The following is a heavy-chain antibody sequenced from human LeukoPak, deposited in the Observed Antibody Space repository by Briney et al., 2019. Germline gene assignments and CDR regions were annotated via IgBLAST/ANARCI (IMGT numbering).Heavy chain of an antibody. CDR1: GFTFGDYA. CDR3: TRYGGYFGNYYYYGMDV. J-gene: IGHJ6*02. D-gene: IGHD4-17*01. CDR2: IRSKAYGGTT. V-gene: IGHV3-49*04. Sequence: AGGSLRLSCTASGFTFGDYAMSWVRQAPGKGLEWVGFIRSKAYGGTTEYAASVKGRFTISRDDSKSIAYLQMNSLKTEDTAVYYCTRYGGYFGNYYYYGMDVWGQGTTVTVSS.